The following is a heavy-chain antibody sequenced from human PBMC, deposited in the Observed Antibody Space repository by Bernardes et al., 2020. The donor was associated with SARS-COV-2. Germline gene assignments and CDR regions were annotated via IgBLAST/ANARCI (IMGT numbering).Heavy chain of an antibody. CDR1: GYTFANYG. V-gene: IGHV1-18*01. CDR3: ARDQYNWNPEAYGFDI. Sequence: ASVKVSCKASGYTFANYGISWVRQAPGQGLEWMGWIGAYRGNKNYVQTFQGRVTMTTDTSTNTAYMELRSLRSDDTAIYFCARDQYNWNPEAYGFDIWGQGTMVTVSS. D-gene: IGHD1-20*01. CDR2: IGAYRGNK. J-gene: IGHJ3*02.